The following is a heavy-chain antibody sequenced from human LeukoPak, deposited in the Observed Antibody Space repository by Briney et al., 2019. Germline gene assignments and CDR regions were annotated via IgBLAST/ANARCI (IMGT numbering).Heavy chain of an antibody. D-gene: IGHD6-13*01. J-gene: IGHJ4*02. CDR3: ARRLSSSWYGEYFDY. CDR2: ISGSGGST. CDR1: GFTFSSYA. Sequence: GGSLRLSCAASGFTFSSYAMSWVRQAPGEGLEWVSAISGSGGSTYYADSVKGRFTISRVNSKNTLYLQMNSLRAEDTAVYYCARRLSSSWYGEYFDYWGQGTLVTVSS. V-gene: IGHV3-23*01.